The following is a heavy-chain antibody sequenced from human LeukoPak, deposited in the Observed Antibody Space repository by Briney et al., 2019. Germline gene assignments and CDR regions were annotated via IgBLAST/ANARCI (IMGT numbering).Heavy chain of an antibody. J-gene: IGHJ4*02. D-gene: IGHD6-19*01. Sequence: LETPSLTCAVYRGSSSVYYWGCIREPPGKGLEWIGEINHSGNTNYNPSLKSRVTISVDTSKNQISLKLSSVAAADSAVYYCARGQCETDYWGQGPRVMVSS. CDR2: INHSGNT. CDR1: RGSSSVYY. V-gene: IGHV4-34*01. CDR3: ARGQCETDY.